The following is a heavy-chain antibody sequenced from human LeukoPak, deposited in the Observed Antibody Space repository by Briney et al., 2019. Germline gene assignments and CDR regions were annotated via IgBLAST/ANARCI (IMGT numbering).Heavy chain of an antibody. V-gene: IGHV1-8*01. D-gene: IGHD6-25*01. CDR2: MNPNSGNT. CDR1: GYTFTSYD. Sequence: GASVKVSCKASGYTFTSYDINWVRQATGQGLEWMGWMNPNSGNTGYAQKFQGRVTMTRDTSISTAYMELSSLRSEDTAVYYCATDRPRSGPYAFDIWGQGTMVTVSS. J-gene: IGHJ3*02. CDR3: ATDRPRSGPYAFDI.